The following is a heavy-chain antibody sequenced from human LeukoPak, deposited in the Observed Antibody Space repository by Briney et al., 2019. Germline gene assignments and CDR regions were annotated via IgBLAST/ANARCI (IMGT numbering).Heavy chain of an antibody. CDR2: ISSSSSYI. D-gene: IGHD3-22*01. V-gene: IGHV3-21*01. CDR3: ARDLGYYDSSGYYS. J-gene: IGHJ4*02. CDR1: GFTFSSYS. Sequence: PGGSLRLSCAASGFTFSSYSMNWVRQAPGKGLEWVSSISSSSSYIYYADSVKGRFTISRDNAKNSLYLQMNSLRAEDTAVYYCARDLGYYDSSGYYSWGQGTLVTVSS.